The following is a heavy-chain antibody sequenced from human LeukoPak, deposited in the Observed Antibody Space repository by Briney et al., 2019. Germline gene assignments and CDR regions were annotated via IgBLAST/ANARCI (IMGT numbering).Heavy chain of an antibody. Sequence: PGGSLRLSCAASGFTFDDYGMSWVRQAPGKGLEWVSGINWNGGSTGYADSVKGRFTISRDNAKNSLYLQMNSLRAEGTALYHCARVRDYHDVLKSYYFDYWGQGTLVTVSS. D-gene: IGHD3-22*01. CDR3: ARVRDYHDVLKSYYFDY. V-gene: IGHV3-20*01. CDR2: INWNGGST. J-gene: IGHJ4*02. CDR1: GFTFDDYG.